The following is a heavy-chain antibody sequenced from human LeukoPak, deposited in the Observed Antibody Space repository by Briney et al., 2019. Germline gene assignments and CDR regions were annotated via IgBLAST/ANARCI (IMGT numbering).Heavy chain of an antibody. CDR3: AKGGGSSTFDY. Sequence: GGSLRLSCAASGFTFSSHSMNWVRQAPGKGLEWVSYISSSSSTIYYADSVKGRFTISRDNAKNSLYLQMNSLRAEDTAIYYCAKGGGSSTFDYWGQGTLVTVSS. CDR1: GFTFSSHS. J-gene: IGHJ4*02. CDR2: ISSSSSTI. V-gene: IGHV3-48*01. D-gene: IGHD1-26*01.